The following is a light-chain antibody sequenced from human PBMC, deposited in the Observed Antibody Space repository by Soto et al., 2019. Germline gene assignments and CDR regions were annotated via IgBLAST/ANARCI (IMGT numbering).Light chain of an antibody. V-gene: IGLV1-47*01. J-gene: IGLJ2*01. CDR2: RNN. CDR1: SSNIGSNY. Sequence: QSVLAQPPSASGTPGQRVTISCSGSSSNIGSNYVYWYQQLPGTAPKLLIYRNNQRPSGVPDRFSGSKSGTSASLAISGHRSEDEANYLCDEGDNGLNRRVVSGGGTQLTV. CDR3: DEGDNGLNRRVV.